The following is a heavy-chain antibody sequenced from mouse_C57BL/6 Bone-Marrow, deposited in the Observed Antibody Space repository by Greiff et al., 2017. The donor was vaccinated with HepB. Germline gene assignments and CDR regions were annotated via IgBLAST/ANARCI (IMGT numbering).Heavy chain of an antibody. Sequence: EVKLQESGPVLVKPGASVKMSCKASGYTFTDYYMNWVKQSHGKSLEWIGVINPYNGGTSYNPKFKGKATLTVDKSSSTAYMELNSLTSEDSAVYYCTSNDGDFDYWGQGTTLTVSS. CDR1: GYTFTDYY. D-gene: IGHD2-12*01. V-gene: IGHV1-19*01. J-gene: IGHJ2*01. CDR2: INPYNGGT. CDR3: TSNDGDFDY.